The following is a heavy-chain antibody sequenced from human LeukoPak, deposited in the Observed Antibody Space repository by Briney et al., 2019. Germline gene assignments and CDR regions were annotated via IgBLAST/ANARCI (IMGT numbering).Heavy chain of an antibody. CDR2: INAGNGNT. J-gene: IGHJ6*04. V-gene: IGHV1-3*01. Sequence: ASVKVSCKASGYTFTSYVMHWVRQAPGQRLEWMGWINAGNGNTKYSQKFQGRVTITRDTSASTAYMELSSLRSEDTAVYYCAGGAPTGYYYYYGMDVWGKGTTVTVSS. CDR3: AGGAPTGYYYYYGMDV. D-gene: IGHD3-9*01. CDR1: GYTFTSYV.